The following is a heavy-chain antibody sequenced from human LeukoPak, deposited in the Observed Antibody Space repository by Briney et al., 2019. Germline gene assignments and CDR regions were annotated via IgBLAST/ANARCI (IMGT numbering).Heavy chain of an antibody. CDR1: XFKXFA. D-gene: IGHD6-19*01. CDR2: ITTTGDGT. CDR3: VKRGYASGWPFFDY. V-gene: IGHV3-64D*06. Sequence: XFKXFAMHWVRQXPGRGLEYVSAITTTGDGTYYAESVKGRFIISRDNSKNTLYLQMSSLKAEDTAVYYCVKRGYASGWPFFDYWGQGTLVTVSS. J-gene: IGHJ4*02.